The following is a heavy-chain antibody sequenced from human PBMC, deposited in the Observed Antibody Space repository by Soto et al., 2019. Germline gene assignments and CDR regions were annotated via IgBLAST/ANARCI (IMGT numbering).Heavy chain of an antibody. V-gene: IGHV3-49*03. CDR2: IRSKGYGGTT. Sequence: GGSLRLSCTTSGFTFGDYAMSWFRQAPGKGLEWVGFIRSKGYGGTTQYAASVKGRFTISRDDSESIAYLQMDSLKTEDTALYYCARVGSASLMVVVIADHWGQGXQVTVSS. D-gene: IGHD3-22*01. CDR1: GFTFGDYA. J-gene: IGHJ4*02. CDR3: ARVGSASLMVVVIADH.